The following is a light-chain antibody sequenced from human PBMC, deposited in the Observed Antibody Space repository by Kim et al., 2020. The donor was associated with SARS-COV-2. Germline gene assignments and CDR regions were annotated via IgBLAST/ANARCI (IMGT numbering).Light chain of an antibody. V-gene: IGKV3-11*01. CDR3: QQRSNWPFLT. J-gene: IGKJ4*01. CDR2: DAS. CDR1: QSFSSY. Sequence: SPGESATLSCRASQSFSSYLAWYQQKPGQAPRLLIYDASNRATGIPARFSGSGSGTDFTLTISSLEPEDFAVYYCQQRSNWPFLTFGGGTKVDIK.